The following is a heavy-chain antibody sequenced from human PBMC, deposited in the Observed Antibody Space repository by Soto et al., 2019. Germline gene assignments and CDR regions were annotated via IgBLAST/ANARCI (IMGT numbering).Heavy chain of an antibody. CDR2: IWYDGSNK. CDR1: GFTFSTYG. D-gene: IGHD5-18*01. J-gene: IGHJ4*02. Sequence: QVQLVESGGGVVQPGRSLRLSCAASGFTFSTYGMHWVRQAPGKGLEWVAVIWYDGSNKYYADSVKGRFTISRDNSKNTLYLQMNSLRAEDTAVYYCARDQGRGYSYGFDYWGQGTQVTVSS. CDR3: ARDQGRGYSYGFDY. V-gene: IGHV3-33*01.